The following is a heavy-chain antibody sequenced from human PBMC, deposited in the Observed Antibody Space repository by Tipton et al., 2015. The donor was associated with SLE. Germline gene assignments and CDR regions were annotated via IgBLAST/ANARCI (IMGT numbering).Heavy chain of an antibody. CDR3: STNPTSGF. V-gene: IGHV3-15*01. Sequence: SLRLSCAASGFTFNKAWLSWVRRAPGKGLEWVSRIKSKTDGGTIDYAAPVKGRFTISRDDSGNTRYLQMNSLKTEDTAVYYCSTNPTSGFWGQGTLVTVSS. J-gene: IGHJ4*02. CDR1: GFTFNKAW. D-gene: IGHD3-10*01. CDR2: IKSKTDGGTI.